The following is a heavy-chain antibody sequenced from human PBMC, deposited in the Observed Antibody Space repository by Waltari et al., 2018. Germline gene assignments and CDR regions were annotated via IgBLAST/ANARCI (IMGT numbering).Heavy chain of an antibody. CDR3: ARGPGCVDENCYSGYNSDH. D-gene: IGHD2-15*01. Sequence: QVQLQESGPGLVKPSETLSLTCTVSGGSISSHYWSWIRQPAGRRLEWIGRMYISGHTDYNPARKSRVTMSIDTSMKQLSLKRGSVTAADTAVYYCARGPGCVDENCYSGYNSDHWGQGILVTVSS. J-gene: IGHJ4*02. CDR1: GGSISSHY. CDR2: MYISGHT. V-gene: IGHV4-4*07.